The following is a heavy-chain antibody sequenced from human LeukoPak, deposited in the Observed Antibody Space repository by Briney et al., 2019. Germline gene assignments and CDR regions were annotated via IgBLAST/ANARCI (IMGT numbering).Heavy chain of an antibody. V-gene: IGHV1-18*01. D-gene: IGHD6-19*01. CDR2: VSTSNGRT. Sequence: ASVNLSCKASGYSMSNYGISWVRQAPGQGLEWMGWVSTSNGRTSYAERVQDRVTMTAHTSTGTVEMEMRSLTSDDTAVYYCVRSAESGWLYIDNYFDPWGQGALVTVAS. J-gene: IGHJ5*02. CDR1: GYSMSNYG. CDR3: VRSAESGWLYIDNYFDP.